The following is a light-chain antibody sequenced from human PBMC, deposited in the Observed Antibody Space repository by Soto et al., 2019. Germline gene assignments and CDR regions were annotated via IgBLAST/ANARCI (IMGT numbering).Light chain of an antibody. Sequence: DIRMTQSPSSLSASVGDRVTSICRASQSIRSYLNWYQQKPGKAPKLLIYAASSLQSGVPSRFSGSGSGTDFTLTISSLQPEDFATYYCQQSYSTPITFGQGTRLEIK. J-gene: IGKJ5*01. CDR2: AAS. V-gene: IGKV1-39*01. CDR1: QSIRSY. CDR3: QQSYSTPIT.